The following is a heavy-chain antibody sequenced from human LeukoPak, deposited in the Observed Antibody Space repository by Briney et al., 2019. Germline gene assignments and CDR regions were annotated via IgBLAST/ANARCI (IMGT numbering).Heavy chain of an antibody. V-gene: IGHV1-2*04. CDR3: ARDGVGGDIRFDY. J-gene: IGHJ4*02. Sequence: ASVKVSCKASGYTFTSYGISWVRQAPGQGLEWMGWINPNSGGTNYAQKFQGWVTMTRDTSISTAYMELSRLRSDDTAVYYCARDGVGGDIRFDYWGQGTLVTVSS. CDR2: INPNSGGT. CDR1: GYTFTSYG. D-gene: IGHD2-15*01.